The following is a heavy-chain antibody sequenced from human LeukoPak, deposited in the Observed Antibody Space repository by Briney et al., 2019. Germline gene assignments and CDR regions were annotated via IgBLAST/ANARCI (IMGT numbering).Heavy chain of an antibody. V-gene: IGHV3-48*03. CDR1: GFTFSSYE. D-gene: IGHD2-15*01. CDR2: ISSSGTTI. Sequence: PGGSLRLSCAASGFTFSSYEMNWVRQAPGKGLEWVSYISSSGTTIYYADSVKGRFTISRDNAKNSLYLQMNSLRAEDTAVYYCAREGVVVAATGNLWFDPWGQGTLVTVSS. J-gene: IGHJ5*02. CDR3: AREGVVVAATGNLWFDP.